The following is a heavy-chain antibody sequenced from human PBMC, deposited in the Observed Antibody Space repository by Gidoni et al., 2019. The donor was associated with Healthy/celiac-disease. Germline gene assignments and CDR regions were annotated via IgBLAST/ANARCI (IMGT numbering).Heavy chain of an antibody. CDR3: ARSRSRWLQSTDY. D-gene: IGHD5-12*01. CDR1: GGSISSYY. CDR2: IYYSGST. V-gene: IGHV4-59*01. J-gene: IGHJ4*02. Sequence: QVQLQESGPGLVKPSATLSLTCTVSGGSISSYYWSWIRQPPGKGLEWIGYIYYSGSTNYNPSLKSRVTISVDTSKNQFSLKLSSVTAADTAVYYCARSRSRWLQSTDYWGQGTLVTVSS.